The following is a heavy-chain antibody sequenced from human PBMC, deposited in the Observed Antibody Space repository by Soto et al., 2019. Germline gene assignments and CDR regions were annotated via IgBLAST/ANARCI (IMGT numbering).Heavy chain of an antibody. V-gene: IGHV1-69*06. Sequence: QVQLVQSGSEVKNLGSSVKVSCKASRGTFSSYALSWVRQAPGQGLEWMGGIIPVFGTADYAQKFQGRVTITADRSTSTAYLEVRSLRFEDTAIYFCAKAEGWLIRSDFDYWGQGTRVTVSS. CDR2: IIPVFGTA. J-gene: IGHJ4*02. D-gene: IGHD6-19*01. CDR1: RGTFSSYA. CDR3: AKAEGWLIRSDFDY.